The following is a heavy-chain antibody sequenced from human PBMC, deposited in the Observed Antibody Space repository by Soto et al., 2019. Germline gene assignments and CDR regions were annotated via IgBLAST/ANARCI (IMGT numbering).Heavy chain of an antibody. D-gene: IGHD6-13*01. Sequence: GASVKVSCKASGGTFSSYAISWVRQAPGQGLEWMGGIIPIFGTANYAQKFQGRVTITADESTSTAYMELSSLRSEDTAVYYCVRGSGNYYYGMDVWGKGTTVPVSS. CDR3: VRGSGNYYYGMDV. CDR2: IIPIFGTA. V-gene: IGHV1-69*13. CDR1: GGTFSSYA. J-gene: IGHJ6*04.